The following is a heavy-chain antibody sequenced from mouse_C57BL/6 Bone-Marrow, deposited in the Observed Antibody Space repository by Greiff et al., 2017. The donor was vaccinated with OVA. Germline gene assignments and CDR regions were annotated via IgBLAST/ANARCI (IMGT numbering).Heavy chain of an antibody. D-gene: IGHD4-1*01. CDR1: GYTFTSYW. V-gene: IGHV1-64*01. J-gene: IGHJ3*01. CDR3: ARRGTGTAWFAY. Sequence: VQLQQPGAELVKPGASVKLSCKASGYTFTSYWMHWVKQRPGQGLEWIGMIHPNSGSTNYNEKFKSKATLTVDKSSSTAYMQLSSLTSEDSAVYYCARRGTGTAWFAYWGQGTLVTVSA. CDR2: IHPNSGST.